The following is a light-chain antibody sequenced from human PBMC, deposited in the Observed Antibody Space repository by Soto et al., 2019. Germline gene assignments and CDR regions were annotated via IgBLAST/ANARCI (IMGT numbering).Light chain of an antibody. V-gene: IGKV1-5*03. J-gene: IGKJ3*01. CDR1: QSISSW. CDR3: QQRSSWPFT. Sequence: DIQMTQSPSILSASVGDRVTITCRASQSISSWLAWYQQKPGKAPNLLIHKASHLESGVPSRSSGSGSGTEFTLTISSLEPEDFAVYYCQQRSSWPFTFGPGTKVDIK. CDR2: KAS.